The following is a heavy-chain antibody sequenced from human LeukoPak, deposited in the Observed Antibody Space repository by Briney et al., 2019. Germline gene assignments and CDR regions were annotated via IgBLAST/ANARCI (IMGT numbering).Heavy chain of an antibody. J-gene: IGHJ5*02. CDR3: ARPTGDNWNDGYNWFDP. CDR2: IYPGDSDT. D-gene: IGHD1-1*01. Sequence: GESLKISCKGSGYSFSSYWIGWVRQMPGKGLEWMGIIYPGDSDTRYSPSFQGQVTISADKSISTAYLQWRSLKASDTATYYCARPTGDNWNDGYNWFDPWGQGTLVTVSS. CDR1: GYSFSSYW. V-gene: IGHV5-51*01.